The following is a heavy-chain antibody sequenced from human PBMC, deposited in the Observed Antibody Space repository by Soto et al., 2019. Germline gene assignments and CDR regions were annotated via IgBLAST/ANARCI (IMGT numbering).Heavy chain of an antibody. J-gene: IGHJ4*02. Sequence: EVQLVESGGGLVQPGGSLRLSCAASGFTFSTYWMTWVRQPPGKGLEWVANMDQDGSETYYVVSVRGRFTVSRDNAKNSLYLQMNSLRVEDTAVYYCVCGGNFFIYWGQGTLVTVSP. V-gene: IGHV3-7*01. CDR1: GFTFSTYW. D-gene: IGHD3-16*01. CDR2: MDQDGSET. CDR3: VCGGNFFIY.